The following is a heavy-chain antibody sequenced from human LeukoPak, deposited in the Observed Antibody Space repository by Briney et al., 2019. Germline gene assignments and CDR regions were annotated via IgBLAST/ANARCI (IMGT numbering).Heavy chain of an antibody. CDR2: IWHGGTT. CDR1: GYSISSGYY. CDR3: ARKKDWENAFDI. J-gene: IGHJ3*02. D-gene: IGHD1-26*01. V-gene: IGHV4-38-2*01. Sequence: SETLSLTCAVSGYSISSGYYWGWIRQPPGKGLEWIGSIWHGGTTYYNPSLKSRVTISVDASKNQFSLELSSVTAADTALYYCARKKDWENAFDIWGQGTMVTVSS.